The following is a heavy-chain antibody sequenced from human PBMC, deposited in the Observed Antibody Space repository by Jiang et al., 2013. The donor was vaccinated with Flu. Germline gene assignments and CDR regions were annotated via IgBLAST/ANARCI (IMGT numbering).Heavy chain of an antibody. V-gene: IGHV4-34*04. CDR1: GGSFTGYY. D-gene: IGHD3-3*01. J-gene: IGHJ6*02. CDR2: VNHRGGT. Sequence: LLKPSETLSLTCTVSGGSFTGYYWSWIRQSPRMGLEWIGEVNHRGGTNRSPSLESRATISIDTSTNQFSLNLSSVTAADTAIYYCARGARMRGYSIYNYDTDVWGQGTTVTVSS. CDR3: ARGARMRGYSIYNYDTDV.